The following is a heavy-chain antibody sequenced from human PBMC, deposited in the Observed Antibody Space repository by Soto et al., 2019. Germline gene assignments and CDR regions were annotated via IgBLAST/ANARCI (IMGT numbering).Heavy chain of an antibody. CDR1: GGTFSSYT. Sequence: SVKVSCKASGGTFSSYTISWVRQAPGQGLEWMGRIIPILGIANYAQKLQGRVTITADKSTSTAYMELSSLRSEDTAVYYCARAFQDSSGWYQEPYYYYMDVWGKGTTVTVSS. V-gene: IGHV1-69*02. CDR3: ARAFQDSSGWYQEPYYYYMDV. J-gene: IGHJ6*03. CDR2: IIPILGIA. D-gene: IGHD6-19*01.